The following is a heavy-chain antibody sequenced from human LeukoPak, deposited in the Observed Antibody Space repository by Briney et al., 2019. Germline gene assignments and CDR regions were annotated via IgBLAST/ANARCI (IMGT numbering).Heavy chain of an antibody. CDR1: GFTFSSYS. D-gene: IGHD2-2*01. CDR3: ARDIVVVPAANPNHAFDN. V-gene: IGHV3-21*01. CDR2: ISSSSSYI. J-gene: IGHJ3*02. Sequence: GGSLRLSCAASGFTFSSYSMNWVRQAPGKGLEWVSSISSSSSYIHYADSVKGRFTISRDNAKNSLYLQMNSLRAEDTAVYYCARDIVVVPAANPNHAFDNWGQGTMVTVSS.